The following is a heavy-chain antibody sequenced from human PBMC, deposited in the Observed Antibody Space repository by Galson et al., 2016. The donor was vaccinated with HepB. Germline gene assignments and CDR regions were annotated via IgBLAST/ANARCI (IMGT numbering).Heavy chain of an antibody. CDR3: ARTTNVRQLGRGRGHYHALDV. J-gene: IGHJ6*02. CDR1: GFSLSASGMC. V-gene: IGHV2-70*01. Sequence: PALVKPTQTLTLTCTFSGFSLSASGMCVTWIRQPPGKALEWLGLIDWGDDNYYQSSLSSRLTIPRDTSKNQVFLTMADMGPVDTATYYCARTTNVRQLGRGRGHYHALDVWGQGTTVTVSS. CDR2: IDWGDDN. D-gene: IGHD6-13*01.